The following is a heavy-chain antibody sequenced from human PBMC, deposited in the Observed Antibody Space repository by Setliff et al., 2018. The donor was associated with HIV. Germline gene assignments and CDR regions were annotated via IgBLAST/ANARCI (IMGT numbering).Heavy chain of an antibody. CDR2: INAYNGNA. V-gene: IGHV1-18*01. J-gene: IGHJ4*02. Sequence: ASVKVSCKASGYTFTSYGISWVRQAPGQGLEWMGWINAYNGNANYVQDLQGRVTMTTDRSTSTAYMGLRRLRSDDTAVYYCARVSRGIFDSWPPCYWGQGTLVTVSS. CDR1: GYTFTSYG. D-gene: IGHD3-9*01. CDR3: ARVSRGIFDSWPPCY.